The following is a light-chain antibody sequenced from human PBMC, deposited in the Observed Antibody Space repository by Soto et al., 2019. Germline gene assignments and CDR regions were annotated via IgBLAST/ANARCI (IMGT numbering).Light chain of an antibody. CDR3: QQYGSSPVT. CDR1: QSVSSTY. CDR2: GAS. J-gene: IGKJ2*01. V-gene: IGKV3-20*01. Sequence: EIVLTQSPGTLSLSPGERATLSCRASQSVSSTYLAWYQHKPGQAPRLLIYGASNRATGIPDRFSGSGSVTDCTLTISRLEPEDFALYYCQQYGSSPVTFGQGTKLEIK.